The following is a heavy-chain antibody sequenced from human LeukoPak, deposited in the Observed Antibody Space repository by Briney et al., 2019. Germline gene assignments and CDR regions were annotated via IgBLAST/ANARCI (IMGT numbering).Heavy chain of an antibody. CDR3: ASRPGDFIDSSVYYSF. V-gene: IGHV3-21*01. D-gene: IGHD3-22*01. CDR2: ISSSSTYI. CDR1: GFSFSTDT. Sequence: PGGSLRLSCAASGFSFSTDTVNWVRRARGKGLEWVSSISSSSTYIYYTDSVKGRFAISRDNARNAVYLQMNSLRTEDTGVYYCASRPGDFIDSSVYYSFWGQGTLVTVSS. J-gene: IGHJ4*02.